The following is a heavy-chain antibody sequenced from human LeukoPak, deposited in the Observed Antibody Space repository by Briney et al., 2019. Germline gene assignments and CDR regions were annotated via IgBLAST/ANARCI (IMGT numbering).Heavy chain of an antibody. D-gene: IGHD2-2*02. V-gene: IGHV1-69*05. Sequence: GASVKVSCKASGGTFSSYAISWVRQAPGQGLEWMGGIIPIFGTANYAQKFQGRVTITTDEPTSTAYMELSSLRSEDTAVYYCASLGYCSSTSCYNAFDIWGQGTMVTVSS. CDR2: IIPIFGTA. J-gene: IGHJ3*02. CDR3: ASLGYCSSTSCYNAFDI. CDR1: GGTFSSYA.